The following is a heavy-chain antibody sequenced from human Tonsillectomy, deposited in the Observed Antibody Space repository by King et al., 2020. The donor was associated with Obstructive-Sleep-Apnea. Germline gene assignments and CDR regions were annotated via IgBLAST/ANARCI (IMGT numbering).Heavy chain of an antibody. CDR3: ARLRGLYQVATNYYHAMDV. V-gene: IGHV4-59*01. Sequence: VQLQESGPGLVKPSETLSLSCTVSGDSISSYYWSWIRQPPGKGLEWIGYIHYSGRSNYSPSLKSRVTISVDTSKNQFSLKLSSVTAADTAVYYCARLRGLYQVATNYYHAMDVWGQGTAVTVSS. D-gene: IGHD2-2*01. CDR1: GDSISSYY. CDR2: IHYSGRS. J-gene: IGHJ6*02.